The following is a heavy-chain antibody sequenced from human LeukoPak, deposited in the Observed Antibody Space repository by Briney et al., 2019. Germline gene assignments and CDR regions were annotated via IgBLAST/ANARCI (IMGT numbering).Heavy chain of an antibody. V-gene: IGHV3-7*01. J-gene: IGHJ4*02. CDR1: GFTFSSYW. D-gene: IGHD3-10*01. Sequence: GGSLRLSCAASGFTFSSYWMSWVRQAPGKGPEWVANIKQDGSEKYYVDPVKGRFTISRDNAKNSLYLQMNSLRAEDTAVYYCARCGSYYTFDYWGQGTLVTVSS. CDR3: ARCGSYYTFDY. CDR2: IKQDGSEK.